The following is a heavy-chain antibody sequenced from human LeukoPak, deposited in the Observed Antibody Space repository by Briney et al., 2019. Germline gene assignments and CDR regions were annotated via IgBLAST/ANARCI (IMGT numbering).Heavy chain of an antibody. CDR3: AKSAPVWELLGRFDY. V-gene: IGHV3-21*01. D-gene: IGHD1-26*01. CDR1: GFTFSSYA. J-gene: IGHJ4*02. CDR2: ISSSSSYI. Sequence: GGSLRLSCAASGFTFSSYAMSWVRQAPGKGLEWVSSISSSSSYIYYADSVKGRFTISRDNAKNSLYLQMNSLRAEDTAVYYCAKSAPVWELLGRFDYWGQGTLVTVSS.